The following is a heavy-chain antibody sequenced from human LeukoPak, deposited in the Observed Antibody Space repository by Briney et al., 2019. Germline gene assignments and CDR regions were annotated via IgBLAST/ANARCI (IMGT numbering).Heavy chain of an antibody. CDR3: ARGLDRSKTGY. D-gene: IGHD3-22*01. V-gene: IGHV4-34*01. Sequence: PSETLSLTCSVYSESFSGGYWSWIRQPPGKGLDWIGEISDNEGIEYSPSLKSRVTISVDTSKNQFSLKLTSVTAADTAVYYCARGLDRSKTGYWGQGSLVTVSS. CDR1: SESFSGGY. J-gene: IGHJ4*02. CDR2: ISDNEGI.